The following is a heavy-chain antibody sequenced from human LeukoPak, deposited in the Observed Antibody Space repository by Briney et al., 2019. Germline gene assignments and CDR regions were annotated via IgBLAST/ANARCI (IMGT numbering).Heavy chain of an antibody. Sequence: PGGSLRLSCAASGFTFSSYAMSWVRQAPGKGLEWVSAISGSGGSTYYADSVKGRFTISRDNSKNTLYLQMNSLRAEDTAVYYCAKGVYDFWSGYSPRLSYFDYWGQGTLVTVSS. CDR3: AKGVYDFWSGYSPRLSYFDY. D-gene: IGHD3-3*01. CDR2: ISGSGGST. CDR1: GFTFSSYA. J-gene: IGHJ4*02. V-gene: IGHV3-23*01.